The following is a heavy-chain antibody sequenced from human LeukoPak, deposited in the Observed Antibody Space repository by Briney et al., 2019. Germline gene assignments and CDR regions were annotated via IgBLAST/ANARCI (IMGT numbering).Heavy chain of an antibody. CDR2: ISSSSSTI. V-gene: IGHV3-48*02. CDR3: ASQAIFGVVMALNYGMDV. Sequence: GGSLRLSCAASGFTFSSYSMNWVRQAPGKGLEWIPYISSSSSTIYYADSVKGRFTISRDNAKNSLYLHMNSLRDEDTAVYYCASQAIFGVVMALNYGMDVWGQGTTVTVSS. D-gene: IGHD3-3*01. CDR1: GFTFSSYS. J-gene: IGHJ6*02.